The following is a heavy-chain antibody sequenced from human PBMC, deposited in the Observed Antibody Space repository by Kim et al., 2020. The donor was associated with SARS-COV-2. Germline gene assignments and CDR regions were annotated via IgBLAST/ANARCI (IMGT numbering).Heavy chain of an antibody. CDR2: SI. Sequence: SIGYADSVKGQFTISRDNAKNSLYLQMNSLRAEDTALYYCAKESDTGFDLWGRGTLVTVSS. CDR3: AKESDTGFDL. J-gene: IGHJ2*01. V-gene: IGHV3-9*01. D-gene: IGHD2-2*02.